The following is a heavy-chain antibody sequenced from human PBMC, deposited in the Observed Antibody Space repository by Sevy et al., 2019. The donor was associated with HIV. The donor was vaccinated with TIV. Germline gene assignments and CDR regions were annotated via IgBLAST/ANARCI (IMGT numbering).Heavy chain of an antibody. CDR1: GFTFSSYE. CDR2: ISSSGSTI. Sequence: GGSLRLSCAASGFTFSSYEMNWVRQAPGKGLEWFSYISSSGSTIYYADSVKGRFTISRDNAKNSLYLQMNSLRAEDTAVYYCARDEGGIVVVPAAIHAFDIWGQGTMVTVSS. D-gene: IGHD2-2*01. J-gene: IGHJ3*02. V-gene: IGHV3-48*03. CDR3: ARDEGGIVVVPAAIHAFDI.